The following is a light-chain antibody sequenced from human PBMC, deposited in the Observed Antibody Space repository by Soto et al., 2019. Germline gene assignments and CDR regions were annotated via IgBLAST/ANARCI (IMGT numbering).Light chain of an antibody. CDR2: DAS. CDR3: QQFSISTT. Sequence: IQMTQSPSTLSASVGDRVTITCRASHNIERWMAWYQQKPGKAPSLLIFDASTLHSGVPSRFSGSGSGTDFTLTISSLQPDDFATYYRQQFSISTTFGQGTKVEVK. J-gene: IGKJ1*01. V-gene: IGKV1-5*01. CDR1: HNIERW.